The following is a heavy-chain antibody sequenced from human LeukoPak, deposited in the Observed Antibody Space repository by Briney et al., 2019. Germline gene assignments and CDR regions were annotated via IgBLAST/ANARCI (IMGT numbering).Heavy chain of an antibody. Sequence: ASVKVSCKASGYTFTGYYMHWVRQAPGQGLEWMGWINPNSGGTNYAQKFQGRVTMTRDTSISTAYMELSRLRSDDTAVYYCARTGGGYEHYYYYYMDVWGKGTTVTISS. V-gene: IGHV1-2*02. CDR3: ARTGGGYEHYYYYYMDV. J-gene: IGHJ6*03. CDR1: GYTFTGYY. CDR2: INPNSGGT. D-gene: IGHD7-27*01.